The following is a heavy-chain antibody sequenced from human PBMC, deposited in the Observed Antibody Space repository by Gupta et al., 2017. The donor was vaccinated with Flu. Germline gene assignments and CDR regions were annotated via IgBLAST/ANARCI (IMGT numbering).Heavy chain of an antibody. CDR1: GFTFSSYE. Sequence: EVQLVESGGGLVQPGGSLRLSCAASGFTFSSYEMNWVRQAPGKGLEWVSYISSSGSTIYYADAVKGRFTISRDNAKNSLYLQMKSLRAEDTAVYYCARRGSGSYSPIDYWGQGTLVTVSS. J-gene: IGHJ4*02. V-gene: IGHV3-48*03. D-gene: IGHD3-10*01. CDR3: ARRGSGSYSPIDY. CDR2: ISSSGSTI.